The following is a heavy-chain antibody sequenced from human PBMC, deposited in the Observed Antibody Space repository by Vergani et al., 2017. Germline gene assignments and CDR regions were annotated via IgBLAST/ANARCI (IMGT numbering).Heavy chain of an antibody. Sequence: QVQLQESGPGLVKPPGTLSLTCAVSGGSISSSNWWSWVRQPPGKGLEWSGEIYHSGSTNYNPSLKSRVTISVDKSKNQFSLKLSSVTAADTAVYYCAREPMVRGVIGGNWFDPWGQGTLVTVSS. CDR3: AREPMVRGVIGGNWFDP. CDR2: IYHSGST. CDR1: GGSISSSNW. D-gene: IGHD3-10*01. V-gene: IGHV4-4*03. J-gene: IGHJ5*02.